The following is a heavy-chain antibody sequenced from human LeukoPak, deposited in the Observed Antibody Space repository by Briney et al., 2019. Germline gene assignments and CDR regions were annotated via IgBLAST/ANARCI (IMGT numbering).Heavy chain of an antibody. Sequence: SETLSLTCTVSGGSISSYYWSWIRQPPGKGLEWIGYIYYSGSTNYNPSLKSQVTISVDTSKNQFSLKLSSVTAADTAVYYCARVLSGSYHYWGQGTLVTVSS. D-gene: IGHD1-26*01. CDR3: ARVLSGSYHY. V-gene: IGHV4-59*01. J-gene: IGHJ4*02. CDR2: IYYSGST. CDR1: GGSISSYY.